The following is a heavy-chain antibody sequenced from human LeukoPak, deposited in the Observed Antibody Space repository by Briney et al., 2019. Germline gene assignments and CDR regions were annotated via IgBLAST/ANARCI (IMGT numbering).Heavy chain of an antibody. CDR2: INHSGIT. CDR3: ARGRLYVWGSYRPFDY. D-gene: IGHD3-16*02. Sequence: SETLSLTCTVSGDSSDNNGFCWGWVRQPPGKGLEWIVEINHSGITNYNPSLKSRVTISVDTSKNQFSLKLSSVTAADTAVYYCARGRLYVWGSYRPFDYWGQGTLVTVSS. V-gene: IGHV4-39*07. J-gene: IGHJ4*02. CDR1: GDSSDNNGFC.